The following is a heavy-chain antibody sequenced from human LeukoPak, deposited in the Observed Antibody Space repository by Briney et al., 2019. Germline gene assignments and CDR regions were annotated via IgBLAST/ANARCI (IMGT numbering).Heavy chain of an antibody. Sequence: SETLSLTCTVSGGSISSSSYYWCWIRQPAGKGLEWIGRIYTSGSTNYNPSLKSRVTMSVDTSKNQFSLKLSSVTAADTAVYYCARDPNLYYGGKNPHHADAFDIWGQGTMVTVSS. D-gene: IGHD4-23*01. J-gene: IGHJ3*02. CDR1: GGSISSSSYY. CDR3: ARDPNLYYGGKNPHHADAFDI. V-gene: IGHV4-61*02. CDR2: IYTSGST.